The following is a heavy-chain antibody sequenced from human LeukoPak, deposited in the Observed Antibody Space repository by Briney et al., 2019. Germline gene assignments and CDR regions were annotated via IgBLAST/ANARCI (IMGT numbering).Heavy chain of an antibody. J-gene: IGHJ4*02. CDR1: GYTFTSYY. CDR2: INPSGGST. V-gene: IGHV1-46*01. D-gene: IGHD3-16*02. CDR3: ARVAYDYVWGSYRSPFYYFDY. Sequence: ASVKVSCKASGYTFTSYYMHWVRQAPGQGPEWMGIINPSGGSTSYAQKFQGRVTMTRDMSTSTVYMELSSLRSEDTAVYYCARVAYDYVWGSYRSPFYYFDYWGQGTLVTVSS.